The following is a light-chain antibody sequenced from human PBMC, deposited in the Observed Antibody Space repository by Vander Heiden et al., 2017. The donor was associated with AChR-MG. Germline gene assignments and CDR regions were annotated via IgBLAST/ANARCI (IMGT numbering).Light chain of an antibody. CDR3: QSYDSSLSVYVV. CDR1: SSNTGAGYD. J-gene: IGLJ2*01. CDR2: GNS. V-gene: IGLV1-40*01. Sequence: QSVLTPPPSVSGAPGQRVTISCTGSSSNTGAGYDVHWYQQLPGTAPKRLIYGNSNRPSGVPDRFSGSKSGTSASLAITGLQAEDEADYYCQSYDSSLSVYVVFGGGTKRTVL.